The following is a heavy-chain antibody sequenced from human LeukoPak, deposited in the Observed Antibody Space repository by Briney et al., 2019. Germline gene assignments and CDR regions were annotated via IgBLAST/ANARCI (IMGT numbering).Heavy chain of an antibody. CDR1: GFTFSSYI. CDR3: ARDEQLVPVDY. J-gene: IGHJ4*02. Sequence: TGGSLRLSCAASGFTFSSYIMNWVRQAPGKGLEWVSSISSSSSYIYYADSVKGRFTISRDNAKNSLYLQMNSLRAEDTAVYYCARDEQLVPVDYWGQGTLVTVSS. D-gene: IGHD6-6*01. V-gene: IGHV3-21*01. CDR2: ISSSSSYI.